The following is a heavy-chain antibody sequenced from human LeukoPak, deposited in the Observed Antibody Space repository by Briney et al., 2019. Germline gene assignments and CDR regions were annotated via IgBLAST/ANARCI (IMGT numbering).Heavy chain of an antibody. CDR2: ISYDGSNK. D-gene: IGHD2-2*01. V-gene: IGHV3-30-3*01. Sequence: GGSLRLSCAASGFTFSSYAMHWVRQAPGKGLEWVAVISYDGSNKYYADSVKGRFTISRDNSKNTLYLQMNSLRAEDTAVYYCAREGYCSSTGCYYLDYWGQGTLVTVSS. CDR1: GFTFSSYA. CDR3: AREGYCSSTGCYYLDY. J-gene: IGHJ4*02.